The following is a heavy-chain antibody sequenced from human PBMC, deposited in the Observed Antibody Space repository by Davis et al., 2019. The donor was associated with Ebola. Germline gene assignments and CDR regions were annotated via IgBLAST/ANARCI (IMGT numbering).Heavy chain of an antibody. CDR2: INSDGSST. V-gene: IGHV3-74*01. Sequence: GESLKISCAASGFTFSSYWMHWVRQAPGKGLVWVSRINSDGSSTSYADFVKGRITISRDNAKNTLYLQMNSLRVEDTAVYYCARLHGLTSYGSGSYYNYWGQGTLVTVSS. CDR3: ARLHGLTSYGSGSYYNY. CDR1: GFTFSSYW. J-gene: IGHJ4*02. D-gene: IGHD3-10*01.